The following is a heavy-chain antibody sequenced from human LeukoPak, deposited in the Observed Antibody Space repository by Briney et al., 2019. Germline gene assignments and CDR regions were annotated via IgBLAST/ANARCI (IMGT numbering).Heavy chain of an antibody. CDR3: ARAPPGYNSEWDFDY. V-gene: IGHV1-18*04. CDR1: GYTFTNYG. J-gene: IGHJ4*02. CDR2: ISAKNGNT. Sequence: GASVKVSCKASGYTFTNYGVTWVRQVPGQGLEWMGWISAKNGNTKYEQKVQGRVTMTIDRSTDTAYMELNSLRFDDTAVYYCARAPPGYNSEWDFDYWGQGTLVTVSS. D-gene: IGHD5-24*01.